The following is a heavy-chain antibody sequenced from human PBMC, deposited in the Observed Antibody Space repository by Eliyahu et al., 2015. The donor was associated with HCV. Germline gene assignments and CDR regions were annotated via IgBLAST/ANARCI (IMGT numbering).Heavy chain of an antibody. V-gene: IGHV4-61*02. CDR2: IYTSGST. J-gene: IGHJ6*03. CDR3: AREDWGFEVSYYYYMDV. CDR1: GGSMRNSNY. D-gene: IGHD7-27*01. Sequence: QVQLQESGPGLVKPSQTLSLTCTVSGGSMRNSNYWSWIRQPAGKGLEWIGRIYTSGSTNYNPXLKSRVTISVDRSKNQLSLKLSSVTAADTAVYYCAREDWGFEVSYYYYMDVWGKGTTVTVSS.